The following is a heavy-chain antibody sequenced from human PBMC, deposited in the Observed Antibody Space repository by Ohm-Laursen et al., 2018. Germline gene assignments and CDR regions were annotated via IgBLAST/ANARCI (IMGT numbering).Heavy chain of an antibody. V-gene: IGHV3-48*01. D-gene: IGHD3-22*01. CDR2: IDASGGTI. CDR3: ARHDSSDSPSHYYYYTMDV. CDR1: GFTFRTYS. Sequence: SLRLSCAASGFTFRTYSMNWVRQSPGKGLEWLSYIDASGGTIYYADSVKGRLTISRDNAKNSLYLQMSGLRGEDTAIYYCARHDSSDSPSHYYYYTMDVWGQGTTVTVSS. J-gene: IGHJ6*02.